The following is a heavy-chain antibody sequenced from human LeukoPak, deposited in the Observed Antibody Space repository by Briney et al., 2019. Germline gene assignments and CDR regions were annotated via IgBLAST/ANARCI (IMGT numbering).Heavy chain of an antibody. Sequence: ASVKVSCKASGGTFSSYAISWVRQAPGQGLEWMGRIIPNLGIANYAQKFQGRVTITADKSTSTAYMELSSLRSEDTAVYYCARDAGSYYDILPGYSNFDYWGQGTLVTVSS. CDR3: ARDAGSYYDILPGYSNFDY. J-gene: IGHJ4*02. D-gene: IGHD3-9*01. CDR1: GGTFSSYA. CDR2: IIPNLGIA. V-gene: IGHV1-69*04.